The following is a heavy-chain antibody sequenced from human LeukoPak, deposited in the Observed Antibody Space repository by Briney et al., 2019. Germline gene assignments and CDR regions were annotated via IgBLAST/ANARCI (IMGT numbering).Heavy chain of an antibody. CDR1: GGSISSGDYY. V-gene: IGHV4-30-4*01. Sequence: SETLSLTCTVSGGSISSGDYYWSWIRQPPGKGLEWIGYIYYSGSTYYNPSLKSRVATSLDTSKNQFSLKLSSVTAADTAVYYCGRDAAGVHFDYWGQGTLVTVSS. CDR2: IYYSGST. CDR3: GRDAAGVHFDY. J-gene: IGHJ4*02. D-gene: IGHD6-19*01.